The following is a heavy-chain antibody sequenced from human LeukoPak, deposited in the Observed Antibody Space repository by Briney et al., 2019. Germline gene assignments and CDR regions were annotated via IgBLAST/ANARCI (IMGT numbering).Heavy chain of an antibody. V-gene: IGHV3-21*01. CDR1: GFTFSSYS. J-gene: IGHJ5*02. D-gene: IGHD3-3*01. CDR3: ARDMGLMYYDFWSGYYRGDNWFDP. CDR2: ISSSSSYI. Sequence: GGSLRLSCAASGFTFSSYSMNWVRQAPGKGLEWVSSISSSSSYIYYADSVKGRFTISRDNAKNSLYLQTNSLRAEDTAVYYCARDMGLMYYDFWSGYYRGDNWFDPWGQGTLVTVSS.